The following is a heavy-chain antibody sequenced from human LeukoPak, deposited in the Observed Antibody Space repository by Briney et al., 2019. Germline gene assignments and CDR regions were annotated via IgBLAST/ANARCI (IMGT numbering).Heavy chain of an antibody. Sequence: SETLSPTCTVSGGSISSYYWSWIRQPPGKGLEWIGYIYYSGSTNYNPSLKSRVTISVDTSKNQFSLKLSSVTAADTAVYYCARHRRPYSSSRPFDYWGQGTLVTVSS. J-gene: IGHJ4*02. D-gene: IGHD6-6*01. CDR2: IYYSGST. CDR1: GGSISSYY. V-gene: IGHV4-59*08. CDR3: ARHRRPYSSSRPFDY.